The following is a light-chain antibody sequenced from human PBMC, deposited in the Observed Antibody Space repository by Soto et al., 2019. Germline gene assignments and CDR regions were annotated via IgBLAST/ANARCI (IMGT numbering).Light chain of an antibody. J-gene: IGKJ2*01. Sequence: IQMTQSPSTLPASVGDRVTITCRASQSISNWLAWYQQKPGTAPKVLIYIASSLESGVPSRFSGRGSGTDFTLTISSLQPEDFGTYYCQQANSFPFIFAQGTKVDIK. CDR1: QSISNW. CDR3: QQANSFPFI. V-gene: IGKV1-5*03. CDR2: IAS.